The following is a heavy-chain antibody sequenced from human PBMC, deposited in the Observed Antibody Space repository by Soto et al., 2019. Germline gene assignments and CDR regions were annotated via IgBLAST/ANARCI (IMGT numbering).Heavy chain of an antibody. CDR3: ARGVYKQLVLNYYYYYYMDV. J-gene: IGHJ6*03. CDR2: MNPNSGNT. V-gene: IGHV1-8*01. Sequence: ASVKVSCKASGYTFTRYDINCVRQATGQGLERMGWMNPNSGNTGYAQKFQGRVTMTRNTSISTAYMELSSLRSEDTAVYYCARGVYKQLVLNYYYYYYMDVWGKGTTVTVSS. D-gene: IGHD6-6*01. CDR1: GYTFTRYD.